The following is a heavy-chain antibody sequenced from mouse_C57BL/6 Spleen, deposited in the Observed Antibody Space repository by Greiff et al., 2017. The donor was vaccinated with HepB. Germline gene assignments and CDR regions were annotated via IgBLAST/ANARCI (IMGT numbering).Heavy chain of an antibody. V-gene: IGHV5-4*03. CDR1: GFTFSSYA. CDR2: ISDGGSYT. Sequence: EVKLVESGGGLVKPGGSLKLSCAASGFTFSSYAMSWVRQTPEKRLEWVATISDGGSYTYYPDNVKGRFTISRDNAKNNMYLQMSHLKSEDTARYYCARANSLLGVWFAYWGQGTLVTVSA. J-gene: IGHJ3*01. CDR3: ARANSLLGVWFAY. D-gene: IGHD1-2*01.